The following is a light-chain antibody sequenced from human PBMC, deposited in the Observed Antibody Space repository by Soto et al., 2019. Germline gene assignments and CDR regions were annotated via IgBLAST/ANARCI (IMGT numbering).Light chain of an antibody. CDR2: GAF. J-gene: IGKJ4*01. CDR3: QQYKNWPPLT. CDR1: QSVSST. Sequence: EIVMTQSPAPLSVSQGETATLSCGASQSVSSTLAWYQQKPGQGPRLLIYGAFTRATGIPARFSGSGSGTEFTLTISSLQSEDFAVYYCQQYKNWPPLTFGGGTKVEIK. V-gene: IGKV3-15*01.